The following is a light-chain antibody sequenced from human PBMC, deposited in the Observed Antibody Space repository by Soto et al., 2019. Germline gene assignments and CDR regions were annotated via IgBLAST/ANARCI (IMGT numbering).Light chain of an antibody. J-gene: IGLJ1*01. CDR1: SSNIGAGYD. V-gene: IGLV1-40*01. Sequence: ALTQPPSVSGAPGQRVTISCTGSSSNIGAGYDVHWYQQLPGTAPKLLIYGNSNRPSGVPDRFSGSKSGTSASLAITGLQAEDEADYYCQSYDSSLSVVFGTGTKVTVL. CDR3: QSYDSSLSVV. CDR2: GNS.